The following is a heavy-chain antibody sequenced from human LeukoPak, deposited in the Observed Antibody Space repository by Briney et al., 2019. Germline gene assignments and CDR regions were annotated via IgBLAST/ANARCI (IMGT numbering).Heavy chain of an antibody. CDR2: IYPGDSDT. Sequence: GESLKISCKGSGYSFTSYWIGWVRQMPGKGLEWMGIIYPGDSDTRYSPSFQGQVTISADKSISTAYLQWSSLKASDAAMYYCATYSYGTIYHFDYWGQGTLVTVSS. D-gene: IGHD5-18*01. CDR1: GYSFTSYW. J-gene: IGHJ4*02. CDR3: ATYSYGTIYHFDY. V-gene: IGHV5-51*01.